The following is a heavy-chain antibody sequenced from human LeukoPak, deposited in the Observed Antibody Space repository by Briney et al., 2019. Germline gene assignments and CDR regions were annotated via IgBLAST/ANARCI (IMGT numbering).Heavy chain of an antibody. CDR3: AGESFLEWLLSANWFDP. Sequence: PGGSLRPSCAASGFTFSSYSMNWVRQAPGKGLEWVSYISSGSSTIYYADSVKGRFTISRDNAKNSLYLQMNSLRAEDTAVYYCAGESFLEWLLSANWFDPWGQGTLVTVSS. V-gene: IGHV3-48*01. CDR1: GFTFSSYS. J-gene: IGHJ5*02. D-gene: IGHD3-3*01. CDR2: ISSGSSTI.